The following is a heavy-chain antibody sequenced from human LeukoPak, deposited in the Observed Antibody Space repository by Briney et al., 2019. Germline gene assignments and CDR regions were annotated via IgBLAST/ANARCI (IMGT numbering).Heavy chain of an antibody. CDR3: ATGGVWDLLNY. Sequence: SVKVSCKASGGTFSSYAISWVRQAPGQGLEWMGGIIPIFGTANYAQKFQGRVTITTDESTSTAYMELSSLRSDDTAVYYCATGGVWDLLNYWGQGTLVTVSS. V-gene: IGHV1-69*05. D-gene: IGHD1-26*01. J-gene: IGHJ4*02. CDR1: GGTFSSYA. CDR2: IIPIFGTA.